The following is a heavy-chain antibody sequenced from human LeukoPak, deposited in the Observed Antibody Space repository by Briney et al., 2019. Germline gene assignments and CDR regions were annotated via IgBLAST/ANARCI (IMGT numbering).Heavy chain of an antibody. V-gene: IGHV3-23*01. D-gene: IGHD2-2*01. CDR3: AKDGNLGYCSSTSCPHHASSSWSGWYFDY. CDR1: GFTFDDYA. CDR2: ISGSGSSGST. J-gene: IGHJ4*02. Sequence: GGSLRLSCAASGFTFDDYAMHWVRQAPGKGLEWVSSISGSGSSGSTCYADSVKGRFTISRDNSKNTLYLQMNSLRAEDTAVYYCAKDGNLGYCSSTSCPHHASSSWSGWYFDYWGQGTLVTVSS.